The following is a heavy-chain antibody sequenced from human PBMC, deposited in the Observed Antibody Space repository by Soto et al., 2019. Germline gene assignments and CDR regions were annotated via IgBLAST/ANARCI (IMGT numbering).Heavy chain of an antibody. CDR3: ARDESSGWYGNYYGMDV. J-gene: IGHJ6*02. CDR1: GFTFSSYG. Sequence: GGSLRLSCAASGFTFSSYGMHWVRQAPGKGLEWVAVIWYDGSNKYYADSVKGRFTISRDNSKNTLYLQMNSLRAEDTAVYYCARDESSGWYGNYYGMDVWGQGPTVTVAS. D-gene: IGHD6-19*01. V-gene: IGHV3-33*01. CDR2: IWYDGSNK.